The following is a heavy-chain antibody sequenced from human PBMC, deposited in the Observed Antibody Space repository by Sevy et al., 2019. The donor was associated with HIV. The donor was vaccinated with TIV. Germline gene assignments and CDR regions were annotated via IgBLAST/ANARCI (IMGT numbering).Heavy chain of an antibody. V-gene: IGHV4-34*01. CDR1: GGSLSGYY. CDR3: ARIGLVRGPRPYGLDV. CDR2: ISQSGTT. J-gene: IGHJ6*02. D-gene: IGHD3-10*01. Sequence: SETLSLTCAVYGGSLSGYYWSWVRQSPGGGLEWIGEISQSGTTNYNPSLKSRARISVDTSKNQFSLKLRSVTAADTATFYCARIGLVRGPRPYGLDVWGQGTTVTVSS.